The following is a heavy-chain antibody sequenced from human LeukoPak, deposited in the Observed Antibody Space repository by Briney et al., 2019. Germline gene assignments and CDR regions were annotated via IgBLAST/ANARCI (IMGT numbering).Heavy chain of an antibody. V-gene: IGHV4-39*07. CDR2: IYYSGST. J-gene: IGHJ4*02. D-gene: IGHD2-8*01. CDR1: GGSISSSGYC. CDR3: ARVGYTGTKYYFDY. Sequence: SETLSLTCTVSGGSISSSGYCWGWVRQPPGKGLEWIGSIYYSGSTYYNPSLKSRVTISVDTSKNQLSLKLSSVTAADTAVYYCARVGYTGTKYYFDYWGQGTLVTVSS.